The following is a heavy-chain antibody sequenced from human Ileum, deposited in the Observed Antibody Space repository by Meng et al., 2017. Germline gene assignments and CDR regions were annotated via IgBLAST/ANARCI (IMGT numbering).Heavy chain of an antibody. CDR2: INAYNGNP. V-gene: IGHV1-18*01. D-gene: IGHD2-21*01. CDR3: ARVVWGGNYAYFFDS. CDR1: GFNFNNYG. Sequence: ASVKVSCKASGFNFNNYGVSWVRQAPGQGLEWMGWINAYNGNPTYAQNLQGRVTMSTDTSTGTAYMELRSLRSDDTAVYFCARVVWGGNYAYFFDSWGQGTLVIVSS. J-gene: IGHJ4*02.